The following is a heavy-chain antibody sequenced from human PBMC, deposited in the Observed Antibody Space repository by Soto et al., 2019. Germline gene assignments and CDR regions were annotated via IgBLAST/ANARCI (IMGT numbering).Heavy chain of an antibody. Sequence: PSETLSLTCSVSGASISSGDYYWSWIRQPPGKGLEWIGYIYYSGSTNYNPSLKSRVTISVDTSKNQFSLKLSSVTAADTAVYYCARATTVVTPFWFDPWGQGTLVTVSS. D-gene: IGHD4-17*01. CDR2: IYYSGST. CDR1: GASISSGDYY. V-gene: IGHV4-61*08. J-gene: IGHJ5*02. CDR3: ARATTVVTPFWFDP.